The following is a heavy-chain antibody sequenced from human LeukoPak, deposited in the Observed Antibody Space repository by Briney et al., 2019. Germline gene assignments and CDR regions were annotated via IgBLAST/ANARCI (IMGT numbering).Heavy chain of an antibody. Sequence: SQTLSLTCTVSGGSISSYYWSWIRQPPGKGLEWIGYIYYSGSTNYNPSLKSRVTISVDTSKNQFSLKLSSVTAADTAVYYCARGAPYGDYSYWGQGTLVTVSS. J-gene: IGHJ4*02. V-gene: IGHV4-59*01. CDR3: ARGAPYGDYSY. CDR2: IYYSGST. CDR1: GGSISSYY. D-gene: IGHD4-17*01.